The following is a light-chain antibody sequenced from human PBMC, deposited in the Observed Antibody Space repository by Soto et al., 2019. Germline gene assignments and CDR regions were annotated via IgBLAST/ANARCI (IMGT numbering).Light chain of an antibody. CDR1: SSDVGAYNY. CDR2: DVS. Sequence: QSALTQPASVSGSPGQSITISCTGTSSDVGAYNYVSWYQQHPGKVPKLMIYDVSDLPSGVSNRFSGSKSGNTASLTISGLQAEDEADYYCSSFTRSNSYVFGTGTKLTVL. J-gene: IGLJ1*01. V-gene: IGLV2-14*03. CDR3: SSFTRSNSYV.